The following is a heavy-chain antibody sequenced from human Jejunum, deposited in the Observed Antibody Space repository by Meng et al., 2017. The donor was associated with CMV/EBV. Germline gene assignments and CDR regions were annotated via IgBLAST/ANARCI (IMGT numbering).Heavy chain of an antibody. CDR3: ARGRWDIVVLPAGYYFDY. Sequence: SSYWMSWVSQAPGKGLEWVANIKQDGSEKYYVDSVKGRFTISRDNARDSLYLQMNSLRAEDTAVYYCARGRWDIVVLPAGYYFDYWGQGTLVTVSS. J-gene: IGHJ4*02. V-gene: IGHV3-7*01. CDR2: IKQDGSEK. D-gene: IGHD2-2*01. CDR1: SSYW.